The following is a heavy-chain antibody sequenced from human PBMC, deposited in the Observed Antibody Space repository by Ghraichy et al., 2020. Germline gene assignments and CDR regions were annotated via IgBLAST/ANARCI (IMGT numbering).Heavy chain of an antibody. D-gene: IGHD2-15*01. J-gene: IGHJ6*02. V-gene: IGHV1-69*13. Sequence: SVKVSCKASGGTFSSYAISWVRQAPGQGLEWMGGIIPIFGTANYAQKFQGRVTITADESTSTAYMELSSLRSEDTAVYYCARYYCSGGSCYLRRDYYYYYGRDVGAKGPRSPSP. CDR3: ARYYCSGGSCYLRRDYYYYYGRDV. CDR2: IIPIFGTA. CDR1: GGTFSSYA.